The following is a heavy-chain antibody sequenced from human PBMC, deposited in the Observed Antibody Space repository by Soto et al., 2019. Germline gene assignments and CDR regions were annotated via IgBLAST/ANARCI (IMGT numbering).Heavy chain of an antibody. CDR2: INHSGST. CDR3: ARDLGYSGTNWFDP. J-gene: IGHJ5*02. D-gene: IGHD5-12*01. V-gene: IGHV4-34*01. CDR1: GGSFSGYY. Sequence: SETLSLTCAVYGGSFSGYYWSWIRQPPGKGLEWIGEINHSGSTNYNPSLKSRVTISVDTSKNQFSLKLSSVTAADTAVYYCARDLGYSGTNWFDPWGQGPLVTVSS.